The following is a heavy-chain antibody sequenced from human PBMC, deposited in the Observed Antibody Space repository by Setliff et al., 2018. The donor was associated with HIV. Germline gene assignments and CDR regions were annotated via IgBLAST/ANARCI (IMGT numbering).Heavy chain of an antibody. CDR2: IRSKAYGGTT. V-gene: IGHV3-49*04. Sequence: LKISCTASGFTFGDNFGDNAMSWVRQAPGKGLEWVGFIRSKAYGGTTEYAASVKGRFTISRDDSKSIAYLQMNSLKTEDTAVYYCTSERDGYNYGRPAFDIWGQGTMVTVS. CDR3: TSERDGYNYGRPAFDI. CDR1: GFTFGDNFGDNA. D-gene: IGHD5-12*01. J-gene: IGHJ3*02.